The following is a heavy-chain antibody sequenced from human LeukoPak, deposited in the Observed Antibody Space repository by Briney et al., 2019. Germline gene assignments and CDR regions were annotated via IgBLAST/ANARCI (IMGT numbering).Heavy chain of an antibody. CDR3: TRAVAGHPD. Sequence: PSETLSLTCAASGVPFSNYYWSWVRQSPGQGLEWIGEINHSGYTNYNPSLKSRVTISIDTSKNQFSLKLTSVPAADAGVYYCTRAVAGHPDWGQGTLVTVSS. CDR1: GVPFSNYY. V-gene: IGHV4-34*01. CDR2: INHSGYT. D-gene: IGHD6-19*01. J-gene: IGHJ4*02.